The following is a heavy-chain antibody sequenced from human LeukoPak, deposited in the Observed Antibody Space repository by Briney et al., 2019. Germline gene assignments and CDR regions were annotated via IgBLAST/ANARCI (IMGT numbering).Heavy chain of an antibody. V-gene: IGHV4-39*07. CDR1: GVFISSATYY. CDR3: ARDRGAARGYDAFDI. D-gene: IGHD6-6*01. J-gene: IGHJ3*02. Sequence: PSETLSLTCSVSGVFISSATYYWGWIRQPPGKGLEYIGSIPYSGITYYNPSLKSRVTISVDTSKNQFSLKLSSVTAADTAVYYCARDRGAARGYDAFDIWGQGTMVTVSS. CDR2: IPYSGIT.